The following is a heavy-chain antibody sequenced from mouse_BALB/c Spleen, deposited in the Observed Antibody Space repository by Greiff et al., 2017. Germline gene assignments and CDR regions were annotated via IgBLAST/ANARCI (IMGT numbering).Heavy chain of an antibody. V-gene: IGHV1-14*01. J-gene: IGHJ1*01. CDR2: INPYNDGT. CDR3: ARDGYYSYWYCDV. D-gene: IGHD2-3*01. CDR1: GYTFTSYV. Sequence: VQLQQSGPELVKPGASVKMSCKASGYTFTSYVMHWVKQKPGQGLEWIGYINPYNDGTKYNEKFKGKATLTSDKSSSTAYMELSSLTSEDSAVYYCARDGYYSYWYCDVWGAGATVTVAS.